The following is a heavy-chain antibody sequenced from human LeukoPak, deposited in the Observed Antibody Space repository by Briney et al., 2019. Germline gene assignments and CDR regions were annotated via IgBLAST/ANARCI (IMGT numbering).Heavy chain of an antibody. CDR3: ARVFGST. J-gene: IGHJ5*02. V-gene: IGHV4-59*01. Sequence: SETLSLTCSVSGVSISDYYWSWIRQPPGKGLEWIGYIYYSGSTNYNPSLKSRVTISVDTSKNQFSLKLSSVTAADTAVYYCARVFGSTWGQGTLVTVSS. CDR1: GVSISDYY. CDR2: IYYSGST. D-gene: IGHD3-10*01.